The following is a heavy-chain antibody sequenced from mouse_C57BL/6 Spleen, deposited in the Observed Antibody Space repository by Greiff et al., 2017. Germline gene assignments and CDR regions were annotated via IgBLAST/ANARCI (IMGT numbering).Heavy chain of an antibody. CDR1: EYEFPSHD. CDR3: ARHGPVGSRYFDV. J-gene: IGHJ1*03. CDR2: INSDGGST. V-gene: IGHV5-2*01. D-gene: IGHD1-1*01. Sequence: DVMLVESGGGLVQPGESLKLSCESNEYEFPSHDMSWVRKTPEKRLELVAAINSDGGSTYYPATMERRFIISRDNTKKTLYLQMSSLRSEDTALYYGARHGPVGSRYFDVWGTGTTVTVSS.